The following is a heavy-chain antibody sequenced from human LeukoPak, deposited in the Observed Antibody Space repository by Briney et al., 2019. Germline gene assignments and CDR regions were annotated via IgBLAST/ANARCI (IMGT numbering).Heavy chain of an antibody. CDR1: GGSISDYY. V-gene: IGHV4-4*07. D-gene: IGHD1-26*01. Sequence: PSETLSLTCSVSGGSISDYYWTWIREPAGKGLEWIGRIYTSGSTNYNPSLKSRVTISVDTSKNQFSLKLSSVTAADTAVYYCARIQYSGSYYVWFPDYWGQGTLVTVSS. J-gene: IGHJ4*02. CDR2: IYTSGST. CDR3: ARIQYSGSYYVWFPDY.